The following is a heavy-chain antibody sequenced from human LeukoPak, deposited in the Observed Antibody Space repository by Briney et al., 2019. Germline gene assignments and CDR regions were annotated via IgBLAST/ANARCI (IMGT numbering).Heavy chain of an antibody. J-gene: IGHJ5*02. CDR2: FYYGGIT. V-gene: IGHV4-39*07. D-gene: IGHD1-26*01. Sequence: PSETLSLTCTVSGASITTTLYYWVWARQSPGKGLEWIGSFYYGGITYYHPSLKSRVTVSVDTSRSQFSLKLISVTAADTAVYYCARHAYSGSYNWFDPRGQGTLVTVSS. CDR1: GASITTTLYY. CDR3: ARHAYSGSYNWFDP.